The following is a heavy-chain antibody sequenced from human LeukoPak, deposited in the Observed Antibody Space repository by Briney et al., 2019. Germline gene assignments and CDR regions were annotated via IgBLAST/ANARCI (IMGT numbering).Heavy chain of an antibody. CDR2: IGFGGTNK. V-gene: IGHV3-30*02. CDR1: GFTFSHYG. D-gene: IGHD2-2*01. Sequence: PGGSLRLSCAASGFTFSHYGMHWVRQAPGRGLEWLASIGFGGTNKYYADSVQGRFSISRDNSKNTLFVQMNSLRIEDTAVYFCAKGSIPAAVTYYMDVWGEGTTVTVSS. J-gene: IGHJ6*03. CDR3: AKGSIPAAVTYYMDV.